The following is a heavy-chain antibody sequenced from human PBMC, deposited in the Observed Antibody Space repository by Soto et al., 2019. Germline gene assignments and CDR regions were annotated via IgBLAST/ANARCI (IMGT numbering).Heavy chain of an antibody. V-gene: IGHV1-2*02. CDR3: ARLHGYSSGWWYFDY. D-gene: IGHD6-19*01. Sequence: ASVKVSCKASGYTFTGYYMHWVRQAPGQGLEWMGWINPNSGGTNYAQKFQGRVTMTRDTSISTAYMELSRLRSDDTAVYYCARLHGYSSGWWYFDYWGQGTLVTVSS. CDR1: GYTFTGYY. CDR2: INPNSGGT. J-gene: IGHJ4*02.